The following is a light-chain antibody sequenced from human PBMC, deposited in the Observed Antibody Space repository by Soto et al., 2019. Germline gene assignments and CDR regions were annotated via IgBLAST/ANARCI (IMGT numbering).Light chain of an antibody. J-gene: IGLJ3*02. CDR1: SSDVGTHGY. CDR3: MCYAGGNNWV. CDR2: DVT. Sequence: QSALTQPPSASGSPGQSVTISCTGTSSDVGTHGYVSWYQQHAGKAPKPMIYDVTKRPSGVPDRFSGSKSANTASLTVSGLQAEDEADYFCMCYAGGNNWVFGGGTQLTVL. V-gene: IGLV2-8*01.